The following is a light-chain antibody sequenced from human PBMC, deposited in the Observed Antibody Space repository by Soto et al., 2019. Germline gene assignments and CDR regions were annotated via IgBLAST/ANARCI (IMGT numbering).Light chain of an antibody. CDR1: SSDVGGYNY. CDR3: SSYAGSNNWV. J-gene: IGLJ3*02. V-gene: IGLV2-8*01. CDR2: EVT. Sequence: QSALTQPPSASGSPGQSVTISCTGTSSDVGGYNYVSWYQQHPGKAPKLMIFEVTKLPSGVPDRFSGSKSGNTASLTVSGLQAEDEADYYSSSYAGSNNWVFGGGTKLTVL.